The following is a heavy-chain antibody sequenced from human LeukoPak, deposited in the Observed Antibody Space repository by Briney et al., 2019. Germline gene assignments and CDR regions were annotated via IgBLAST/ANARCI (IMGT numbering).Heavy chain of an antibody. V-gene: IGHV1-2*04. D-gene: IGHD3-10*01. CDR2: INPYTGDT. CDR1: GYTFTGYY. J-gene: IGHJ4*02. Sequence: ASVKVSCKASGYTFTGYYMHWVRQAPGQGLEWMGWINPYTGDTNYAQKFQDWVTMTRDTSISTAYMELSRLRSDDTAVYYCARGSLWFGEPHFDYWGQGTLVTVSS. CDR3: ARGSLWFGEPHFDY.